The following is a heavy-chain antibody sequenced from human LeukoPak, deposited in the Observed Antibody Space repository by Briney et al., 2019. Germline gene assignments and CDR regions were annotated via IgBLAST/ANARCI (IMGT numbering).Heavy chain of an antibody. CDR1: GGSFSGYY. CDR3: ARGPLSSSSWYEGFNWFDP. D-gene: IGHD6-13*01. V-gene: IGHV4-34*01. J-gene: IGHJ5*02. Sequence: SETLSLTCAVYGGSFSGYYWNWIRQPPGKGLEWIGEITHRGSTNYNPSLKSRVTISVDTSKNQFSLKLSSVTAADTAVYYRARGPLSSSSWYEGFNWFDPWGQGTLVTVSS. CDR2: ITHRGST.